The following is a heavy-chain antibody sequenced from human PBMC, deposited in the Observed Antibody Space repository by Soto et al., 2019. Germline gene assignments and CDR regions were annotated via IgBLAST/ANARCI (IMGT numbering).Heavy chain of an antibody. V-gene: IGHV1-58*01. CDR2: IVVGSGNT. D-gene: IGHD1-7*01. J-gene: IGHJ4*02. Sequence: SVKVSCKASGFTFTSSAVQWVQQARGQRLEWIGWIVVGSGNTNYAQKFQERVTITRDMSTSTAYMELSSLRSEDTAVYYCAAATYNWNYVTLAFDYWGQGTLVTVSS. CDR3: AAATYNWNYVTLAFDY. CDR1: GFTFTSSA.